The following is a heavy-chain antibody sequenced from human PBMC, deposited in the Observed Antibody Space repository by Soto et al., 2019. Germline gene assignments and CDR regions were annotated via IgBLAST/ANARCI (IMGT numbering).Heavy chain of an antibody. D-gene: IGHD2-2*01. CDR2: IYWDDDK. V-gene: IGHV2-5*02. CDR1: GFSLSSDGVG. CDR3: AHAYGGTSWPNDAFDV. J-gene: IGHJ3*01. Sequence: QITLKESGPTLVKPTQTLTLTCTVSGFSLSSDGVGVAWIRQPPGKALEWLALIYWDDDKRYSPSLKTRLTISKDTCKNQVVLTMTNMDPVDTATYYCAHAYGGTSWPNDAFDVWGQGTVVTVSS.